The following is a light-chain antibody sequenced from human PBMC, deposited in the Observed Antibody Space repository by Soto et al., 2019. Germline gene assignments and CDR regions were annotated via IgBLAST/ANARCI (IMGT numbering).Light chain of an antibody. Sequence: QSVLTQPASVSGSPGQSITISCTGSSNDVGASKYVSWYQQHPGKAPKLMIYEVSNRPSGVSHRFSGSKSGNTASLAISVLQAVDEADYYCSSYTTRSTLVFGGGTKLTVL. J-gene: IGLJ3*02. CDR1: SNDVGASKY. CDR3: SSYTTRSTLV. V-gene: IGLV2-14*01. CDR2: EVS.